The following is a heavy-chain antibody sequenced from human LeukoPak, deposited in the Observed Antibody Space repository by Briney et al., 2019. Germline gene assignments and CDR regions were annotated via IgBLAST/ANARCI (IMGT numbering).Heavy chain of an antibody. CDR1: GLTVSSNY. J-gene: IGHJ4*02. V-gene: IGHV3-53*01. Sequence: GGSLRLSCAASGLTVSSNYMSWVRQAPGKGLEWVSVIYSGGSTYYADSVKGRFTISRDNSKNTLYLQMNSLRAEDTAVYYCARGVRPKGYYDYWGQGTLVTVSS. CDR2: IYSGGST. CDR3: ARGVRPKGYYDY. D-gene: IGHD3-3*01.